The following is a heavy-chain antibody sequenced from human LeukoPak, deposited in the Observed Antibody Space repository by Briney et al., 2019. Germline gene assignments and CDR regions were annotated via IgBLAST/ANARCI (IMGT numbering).Heavy chain of an antibody. V-gene: IGHV3-11*01. D-gene: IGHD2-15*01. Sequence: KPGGSLRLSCAASGFTFSDYYMGWIRQAPGKGLEWRSYISSSGSTIYYADSVKGRFTISRDNAKNSLYLQMNSLRAEDTAVYFCARGVVLAANFDYWGQGTLVTVSS. CDR3: ARGVVLAANFDY. CDR1: GFTFSDYY. CDR2: ISSSGSTI. J-gene: IGHJ4*02.